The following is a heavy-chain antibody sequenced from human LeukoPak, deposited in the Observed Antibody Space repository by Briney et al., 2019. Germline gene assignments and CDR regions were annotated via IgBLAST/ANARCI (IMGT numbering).Heavy chain of an antibody. CDR1: GGSFSGYY. CDR2: INHSGST. V-gene: IGHV4-34*01. Sequence: SETLSLTCAVDGGSFSGYYWSWIRQPPGKGLEWIGEINHSGSTNYNPSLKSRVTISVDTSKNQFSLKLSAVTAADTAVYYCARRGSLLWFGELTFDYWGQGTLVTVSS. CDR3: ARRGSLLWFGELTFDY. D-gene: IGHD3-10*01. J-gene: IGHJ4*02.